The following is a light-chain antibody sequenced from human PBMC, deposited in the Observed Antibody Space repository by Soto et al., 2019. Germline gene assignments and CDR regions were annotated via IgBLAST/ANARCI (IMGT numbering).Light chain of an antibody. J-gene: IGKJ4*01. CDR3: QQYDSSPLT. Sequence: DIVLTQSPGTLSLSPGERATLSCRASQSVSSSFLAWYQQKPGQAPRLLIYGASSRATGIPDRFSGSGSGTDFTLTISRLEPEDFAVYYWQQYDSSPLTFGGGTKVEIK. V-gene: IGKV3-20*01. CDR1: QSVSSSF. CDR2: GAS.